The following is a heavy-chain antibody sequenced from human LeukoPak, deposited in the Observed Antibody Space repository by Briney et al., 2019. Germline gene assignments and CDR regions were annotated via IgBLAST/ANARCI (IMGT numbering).Heavy chain of an antibody. CDR1: GFSVRTHY. CDR3: ARTGYSSGWFNDH. J-gene: IGHJ4*02. Sequence: GGSLRLSCVVSGFSVRTHYMSWVRQAPAKGLEWVSVIYNDGSTYYSDPVKGRFAISRDNSKNALYLQMNSLRVDDTAVYYCARTGYSSGWFNDHWGQGTLVTVSS. CDR2: IYNDGST. D-gene: IGHD6-19*01. V-gene: IGHV3-53*01.